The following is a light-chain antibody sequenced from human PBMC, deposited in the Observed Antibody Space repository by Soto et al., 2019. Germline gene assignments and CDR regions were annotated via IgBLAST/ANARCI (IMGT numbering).Light chain of an antibody. CDR2: DVS. CDR1: SSDVGGYNY. V-gene: IGLV2-14*01. J-gene: IGLJ2*01. Sequence: QSALTQPASVSGSPGQSITISCTGTSSDVGGYNYVSWYQQHPGKAPKLMIYDVSNRPSGVSNRFSGSKSGNTASLTISGLQAKDEADYYCSSYTSSNVVFGGGTKVTVL. CDR3: SSYTSSNVV.